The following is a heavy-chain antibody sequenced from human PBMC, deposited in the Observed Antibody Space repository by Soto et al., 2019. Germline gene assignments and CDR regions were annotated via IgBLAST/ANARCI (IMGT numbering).Heavy chain of an antibody. V-gene: IGHV3-23*01. J-gene: IGHJ4*02. Sequence: EVQLLESGGGLVQPGGSLRLSCAASGFTFSSYAMSWVRQAPGKGLEWVSAISGSGGSTYYADSVKGRFTISRDNSKNTLYLQMNSLRAQDTAVYYCAKKKYDSSGYYYHYWGQGTLVTVSS. CDR3: AKKKYDSSGYYYHY. CDR1: GFTFSSYA. CDR2: ISGSGGST. D-gene: IGHD3-22*01.